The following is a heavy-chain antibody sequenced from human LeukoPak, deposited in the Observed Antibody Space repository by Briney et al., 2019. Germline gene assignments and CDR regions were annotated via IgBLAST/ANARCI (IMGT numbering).Heavy chain of an antibody. J-gene: IGHJ4*02. CDR2: ISSSSSYI. Sequence: GGSLRLSCAASGFTVSSNYMSWVRQAPGKGLEWVSSISSSSSYIYYADSVKGRFTISRDNAKNSLYLQMNSLRAEDTAVYYCAREPHPDSGFDYWGQGTLVTVSS. V-gene: IGHV3-21*01. CDR1: GFTVSSNY. D-gene: IGHD3-10*01. CDR3: AREPHPDSGFDY.